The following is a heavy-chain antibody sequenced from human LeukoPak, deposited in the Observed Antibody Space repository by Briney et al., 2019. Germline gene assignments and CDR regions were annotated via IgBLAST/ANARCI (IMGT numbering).Heavy chain of an antibody. CDR1: GFTFSTYT. CDR2: ISGGSGYI. D-gene: IGHD3-16*01. V-gene: IGHV3-21*01. CDR3: ARDWGEGFFSMAFDI. Sequence: GGSLRLSCAASGFTFSTYTVNWVRQAPGKGLEWVSSISGGSGYIYYADSVKGRFTISRDNAKNSLYLQMNRLRAEDTAVYYCARDWGEGFFSMAFDIWGQGTMVTVSS. J-gene: IGHJ3*02.